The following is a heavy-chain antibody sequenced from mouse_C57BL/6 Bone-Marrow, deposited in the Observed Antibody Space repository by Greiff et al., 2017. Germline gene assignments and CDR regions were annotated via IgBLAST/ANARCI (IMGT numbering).Heavy chain of an antibody. V-gene: IGHV5-17*01. CDR2: ISSGSSTI. D-gene: IGHD2-5*01. J-gene: IGHJ3*01. CDR1: GFTFSDYG. CDR3: ARQGEAYYSNLFAY. Sequence: EVKLVESGGGLVKPGGSLKLSCAASGFTFSDYGMHWVCQAPEKGLEWVAYISSGSSTIYYADTVKGRFTISRDNAKNTLFLQMTSLRSEDTAMYYCARQGEAYYSNLFAYWGQGTLVTVSA.